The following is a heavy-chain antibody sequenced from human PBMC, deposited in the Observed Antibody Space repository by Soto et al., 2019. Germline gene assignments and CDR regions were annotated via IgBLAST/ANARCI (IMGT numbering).Heavy chain of an antibody. J-gene: IGHJ4*02. CDR2: IYHSGNI. CDR1: GGFISSSSTYY. D-gene: IGHD2-2*01. V-gene: IGHV4-39*01. CDR3: ATTAADCTSSSCYDFDY. Sequence: QLQLQESGPGLVKPSETLSLTCTVSGGFISSSSTYYWGWIRQPPGKGLEWIGSIYHSGNIYYSPSRNSRVMVSVDTSKNQFSLRLSSVTAADTAVYYCATTAADCTSSSCYDFDYWGQGTLVTVSP.